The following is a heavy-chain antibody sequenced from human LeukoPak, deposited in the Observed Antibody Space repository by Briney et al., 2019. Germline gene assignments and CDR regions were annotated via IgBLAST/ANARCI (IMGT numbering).Heavy chain of an antibody. Sequence: GASVKVSCKASGGTFSSYAISWVRQAPGQGLEWMGGIIPIFGTANYAQKFQGRVTITADESTSTAYMELSSLRSEDTAVYYCARGGNYYGLGGYYYYYMDVWGKGTTVTISS. V-gene: IGHV1-69*13. CDR1: GGTFSSYA. J-gene: IGHJ6*03. CDR2: IIPIFGTA. D-gene: IGHD3-10*01. CDR3: ARGGNYYGLGGYYYYYMDV.